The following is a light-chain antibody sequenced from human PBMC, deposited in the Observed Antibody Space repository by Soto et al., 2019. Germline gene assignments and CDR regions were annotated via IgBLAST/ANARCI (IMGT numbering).Light chain of an antibody. V-gene: IGKV3-15*01. J-gene: IGKJ2*01. Sequence: EIVMTQSPATLAVSPGESATLSCRASQSISNHLTWYQQKPGHPPRLLIYGASTRATGIPARFSGSGSGTEFTLTISNLQSEDFAVYYCQQYSGWPYTFGQGTKLEIK. CDR3: QQYSGWPYT. CDR1: QSISNH. CDR2: GAS.